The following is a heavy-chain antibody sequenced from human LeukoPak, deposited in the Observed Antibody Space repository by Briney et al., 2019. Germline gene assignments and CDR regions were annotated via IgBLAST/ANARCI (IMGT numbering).Heavy chain of an antibody. CDR2: ISYDGSNK. J-gene: IGHJ4*02. CDR3: AKETAGTDY. CDR1: GFTFSSYG. Sequence: GGSLRLSCAAAGFTFSSYGMHWVRQAPGKGLEWVAVISYDGSNKYYADSVKGRFTISRDNSKNTLYLQMNSLRAEDTAVYYCAKETAGTDYWGQGTLVTVSS. D-gene: IGHD6-13*01. V-gene: IGHV3-30-3*02.